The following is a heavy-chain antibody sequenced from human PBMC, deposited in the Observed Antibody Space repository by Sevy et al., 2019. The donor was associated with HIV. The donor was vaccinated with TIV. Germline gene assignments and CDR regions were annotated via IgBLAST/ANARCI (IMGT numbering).Heavy chain of an antibody. Sequence: GGSLRLSCAASGFTFSSYGMHWVRQAPGKWLEWVAVIWNDRSNKEYADSVKGRFTISRDNSKNTLYLQMNSLRAEDTAVYYCASLPNNYYDSGGYSGNDAFDIWGQGTMVTVSS. CDR2: IWNDRSNK. V-gene: IGHV3-33*01. CDR3: ASLPNNYYDSGGYSGNDAFDI. J-gene: IGHJ3*02. CDR1: GFTFSSYG. D-gene: IGHD3-22*01.